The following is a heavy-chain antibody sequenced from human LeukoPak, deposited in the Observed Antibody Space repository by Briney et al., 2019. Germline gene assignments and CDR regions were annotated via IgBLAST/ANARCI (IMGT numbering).Heavy chain of an antibody. CDR3: AKDHGPNYSSNWSD. D-gene: IGHD6-13*01. V-gene: IGHV3-23*01. CDR2: ISVKYNRT. CDR1: GFTFSTYA. Sequence: GGSLRLSCAASGFTFSTYAVSWVRQAPGKGLEWVSGISVKYNRTYYADSVEGRFTISRDISKNTLYLQMNSLNAEDTAVYYCAKDHGPNYSSNWSDWGQGTLATVSS. J-gene: IGHJ4*02.